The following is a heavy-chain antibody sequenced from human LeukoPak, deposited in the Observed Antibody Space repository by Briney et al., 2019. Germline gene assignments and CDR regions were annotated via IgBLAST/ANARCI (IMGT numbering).Heavy chain of an antibody. V-gene: IGHV1-18*01. CDR3: ARDRLPATHYYDSSGSGFDY. J-gene: IGHJ4*02. D-gene: IGHD3-22*01. CDR2: ISTYNGNT. CDR1: GYTFTSYG. Sequence: ASVRVSCKASGYTFTSYGISWVRQAPGQGLEWMGWISTYNGNTNYAQKVQGRATMTTDTSTSTAYMELRSLRSDDTAVYYCARDRLPATHYYDSSGSGFDYWGQGTLVTVSS.